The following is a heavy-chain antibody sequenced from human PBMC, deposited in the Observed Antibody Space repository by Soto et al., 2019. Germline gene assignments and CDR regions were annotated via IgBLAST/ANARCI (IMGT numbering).Heavy chain of an antibody. V-gene: IGHV1-2*06. CDR2: INCNSGDI. J-gene: IGHJ4*02. Sequence: QVQLEQSGAGLKEPGASVRASCKLSGDTLTRYYIHWVRQAPGQGLEWMGRINCNSGDIKYAQSFQGRVTMTRNTSSNTAYMDLSRLISDDTAVYYCARGGGSSFFDYWGQGILVTVSS. D-gene: IGHD2-2*01. CDR3: ARGGGSSFFDY. CDR1: GDTLTRYY.